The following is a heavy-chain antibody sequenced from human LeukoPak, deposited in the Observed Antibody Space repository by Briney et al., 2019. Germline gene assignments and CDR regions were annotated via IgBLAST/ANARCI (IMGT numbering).Heavy chain of an antibody. D-gene: IGHD3-22*01. J-gene: IGHJ4*02. CDR3: ARDQRGRYYDSSGYYSY. CDR2: IKQDGSEK. Sequence: GGSLRLSCAASGFTFSSYWMSWVRQAPGKGLEWVANIKQDGSEKYYVDSVKGRFTISRDNAKNSLYLQMNSLRAEDTAVYYCARDQRGRYYDSSGYYSYWGQGTLVTVSS. CDR1: GFTFSSYW. V-gene: IGHV3-7*01.